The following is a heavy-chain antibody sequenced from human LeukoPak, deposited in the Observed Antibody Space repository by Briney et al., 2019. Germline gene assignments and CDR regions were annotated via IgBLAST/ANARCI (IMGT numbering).Heavy chain of an antibody. D-gene: IGHD3-9*01. CDR2: IKSTTDGGTT. CDR1: GFTFSNAW. Sequence: PGGSQRLSCAASGFTFSNAWMSWVRQAPGKGLEWVGRIKSTTDGGTTDYAAPVKGRFTISRDDSKNTLYLQMNSLKTEDTAVYYCTTDILTGYYDYWGQGTLVTVSS. J-gene: IGHJ4*02. V-gene: IGHV3-15*01. CDR3: TTDILTGYYDY.